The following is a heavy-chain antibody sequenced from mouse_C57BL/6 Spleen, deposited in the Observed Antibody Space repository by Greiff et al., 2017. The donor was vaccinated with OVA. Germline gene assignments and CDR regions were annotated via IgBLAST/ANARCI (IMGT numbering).Heavy chain of an antibody. V-gene: IGHV1-64*01. Sequence: VQLQQPGAELVKPGASVKLSCKASGYTFTSYWMHWVKQRPGQGLEWIGMIHPNSGSTNYNEKFKSKATLTVDKSSSTAYMQLSSLTSEDSAVYYCARWGYYGSSWYFDVWGTGTTVTVSS. D-gene: IGHD1-1*01. J-gene: IGHJ1*03. CDR3: ARWGYYGSSWYFDV. CDR1: GYTFTSYW. CDR2: IHPNSGST.